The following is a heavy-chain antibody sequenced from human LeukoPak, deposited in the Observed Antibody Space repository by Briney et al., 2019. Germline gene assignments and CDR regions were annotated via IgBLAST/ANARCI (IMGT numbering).Heavy chain of an antibody. CDR2: IFYSGT. D-gene: IGHD4-17*01. CDR1: GGSISSGSYY. J-gene: IGHJ4*02. V-gene: IGHV4-61*01. Sequence: SQTLSLTCTVSGGSISSGSYYWSWIRQPPGKGLEWIGYIFYSGTDYNPSLKSRVTISLDTSKNQFSLKLSSVTAADTAVYYCARAYYGGYGSSYYFDYWGQGTLVTVSS. CDR3: ARAYYGGYGSSYYFDY.